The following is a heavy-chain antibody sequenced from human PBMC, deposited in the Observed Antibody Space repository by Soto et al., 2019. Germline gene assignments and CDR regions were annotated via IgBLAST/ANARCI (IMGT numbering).Heavy chain of an antibody. CDR2: ISGSGGST. D-gene: IGHD2-15*01. V-gene: IGHV3-23*01. J-gene: IGHJ4*02. CDR1: GFTFSSYA. Sequence: EVQLLESGGGLVQPGGSLRLSCAASGFTFSSYAMSWVRQAPGKGLEWVSAISGSGGSTYYADSVKGRFTISRDNSKNALSLQMNCLRAENMAVYYCAKEKIYCRGGSRYSELDYWGQGTLVTVSS. CDR3: AKEKIYCRGGSRYSELDY.